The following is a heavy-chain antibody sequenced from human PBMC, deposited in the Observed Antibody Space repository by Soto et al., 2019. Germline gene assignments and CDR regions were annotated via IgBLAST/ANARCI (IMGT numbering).Heavy chain of an antibody. J-gene: IGHJ5*02. CDR3: TIFDWSTGVRGP. D-gene: IGHD3-9*01. CDR1: GFIFRGAW. Sequence: EVQLVESGGGLVKPGESLRLSCAASGFIFRGAWLNWFRQAPGKGLEWIGRIKSKIDDEKIDYAAPVKGRFIISRDDSKNMLYLQMNSLNTEDTAVYYCTIFDWSTGVRGPWGQGTQVIVSS. V-gene: IGHV3-15*07. CDR2: IKSKIDDEKI.